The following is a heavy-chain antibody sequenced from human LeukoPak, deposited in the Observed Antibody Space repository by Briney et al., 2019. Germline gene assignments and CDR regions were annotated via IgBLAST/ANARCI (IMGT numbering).Heavy chain of an antibody. CDR2: IYHSGST. J-gene: IGHJ5*02. Sequence: SETLSLTCTVSGYSISSGYYWGWIRQPPGKGLEWIGSIYHSGSTYYNPSLKSRVTISVDTSKNQFSLKLSSVTAADTAVYYCAREFDDILTGYWFDPWGQGTLVTVSS. CDR1: GYSISSGYY. D-gene: IGHD3-9*01. V-gene: IGHV4-38-2*02. CDR3: AREFDDILTGYWFDP.